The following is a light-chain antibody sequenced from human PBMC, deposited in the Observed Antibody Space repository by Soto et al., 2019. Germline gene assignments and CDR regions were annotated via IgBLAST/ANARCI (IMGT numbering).Light chain of an antibody. CDR2: AAS. CDR1: QGISSY. CDR3: QQYYSYHRT. J-gene: IGKJ1*01. V-gene: IGKV1-8*01. Sequence: AIRMTHSPSSLSASTGDRVTITCRASQGISSYLAWYQQKPGKAPKLLIYAASTLQSGVASRFRGSGSGTYFTLTISCLQSEDFATSYCQQYYSYHRTFGQGSKGDIK.